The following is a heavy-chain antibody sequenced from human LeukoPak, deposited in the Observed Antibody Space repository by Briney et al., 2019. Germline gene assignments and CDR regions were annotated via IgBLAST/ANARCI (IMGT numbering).Heavy chain of an antibody. D-gene: IGHD3-10*01. CDR1: GGTFSSYA. CDR3: ASNVLLWFRPSKGYNWFDP. Sequence: SVKVSCKASGGTFSSYAISWVRQAPGQGLEWMGGIIPIFGTANYAQKFQGRVTITADKSTSTAYMELSSLRSEDTAVYYCASNVLLWFRPSKGYNWFDPWGQGTLVTVSS. V-gene: IGHV1-69*06. J-gene: IGHJ5*02. CDR2: IIPIFGTA.